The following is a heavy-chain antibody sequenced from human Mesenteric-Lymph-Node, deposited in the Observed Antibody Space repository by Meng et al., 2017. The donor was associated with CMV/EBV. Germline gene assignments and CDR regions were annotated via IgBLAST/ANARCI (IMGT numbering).Heavy chain of an antibody. J-gene: IGHJ4*02. Sequence: CTVSGGSISSSNWWSWVRQSPGKGLEWIGEVFHNGNTIYNPSLENRVTISVDEPKNQFSLRLTSVTAADTAVYYCAREIDSGSSQGLGGQGTLVTVSS. CDR1: GGSISSSNW. CDR2: VFHNGNT. D-gene: IGHD3-10*01. CDR3: AREIDSGSSQGL. V-gene: IGHV4-4*02.